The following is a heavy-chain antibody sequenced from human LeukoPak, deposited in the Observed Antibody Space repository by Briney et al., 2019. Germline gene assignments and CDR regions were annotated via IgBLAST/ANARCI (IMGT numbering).Heavy chain of an antibody. CDR1: GGSISSGGYS. V-gene: IGHV4-30-2*01. J-gene: IGHJ4*02. Sequence: PSGTLSLTCAVSGGSISSGGYSWSWIRQPPGKGLEWIGYIYHSGSTYYNPSLKSRVTISVDRSKNQFSLKLSSVTAADTAVYYCARGTNYGGNFDYWGQGTLVTVSS. CDR3: ARGTNYGGNFDY. CDR2: IYHSGST. D-gene: IGHD4-23*01.